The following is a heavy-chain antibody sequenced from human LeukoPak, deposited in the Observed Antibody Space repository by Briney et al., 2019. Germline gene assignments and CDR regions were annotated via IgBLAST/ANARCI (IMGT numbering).Heavy chain of an antibody. D-gene: IGHD3-22*01. J-gene: IGHJ4*02. Sequence: ASVKVSCKASGYTFTSYYMHWVRQAPGQGLEWMGIINPSGGSTSYAQKFQGRVTMTRDTSTSTVYMELSSLRSEDTAVYYCARGDYYDSGGYYSAFDYWGQGTLVTVSS. V-gene: IGHV1-46*01. CDR1: GYTFTSYY. CDR2: INPSGGST. CDR3: ARGDYYDSGGYYSAFDY.